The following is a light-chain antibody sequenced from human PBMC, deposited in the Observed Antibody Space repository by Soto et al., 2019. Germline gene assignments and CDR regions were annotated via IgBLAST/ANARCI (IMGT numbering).Light chain of an antibody. Sequence: QSVLTQPPSVSEAPRQRVTISCSGSRSNIGNNAVNWYQQLPGKAPKLLIYYDDLLSSGVSDRFSGSKSGTSASLAISGLQSEDEADYYCAVWEDNLNGVVFGGGTQLTVL. CDR3: AVWEDNLNGVV. CDR1: RSNIGNNA. V-gene: IGLV1-36*01. CDR2: YDD. J-gene: IGLJ2*01.